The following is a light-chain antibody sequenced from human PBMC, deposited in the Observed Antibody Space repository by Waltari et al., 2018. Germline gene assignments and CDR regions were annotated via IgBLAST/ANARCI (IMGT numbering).Light chain of an antibody. CDR1: QSLVYSDGNTY. Sequence: EVALTQSPLSLPVPLGQPASISRRSSQSLVYSDGNTYLSWFQQRPGQSPRRLIYKVSIRDSGVPDRFSGSGSGTDFTLHITRVEAEDVAVYYCLQASHWYSFGQGTKLEIK. CDR3: LQASHWYS. CDR2: KVS. J-gene: IGKJ2*01. V-gene: IGKV2-30*01.